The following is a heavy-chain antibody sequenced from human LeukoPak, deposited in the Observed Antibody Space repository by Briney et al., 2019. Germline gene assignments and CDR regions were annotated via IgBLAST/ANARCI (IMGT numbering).Heavy chain of an antibody. CDR1: GFTVSSNY. V-gene: IGHV3-21*01. CDR2: ISSSSSYI. Sequence: GGSLRLSCAASGFTVSSNYMSWVRQAPGKGLEWVSSISSSSSYIYYADSVKGRFTISRDNAKNSLYLQMNSLRAEDTAVYYCARVYGGNRGYFDYWGPGTLVTVSS. CDR3: ARVYGGNRGYFDY. J-gene: IGHJ4*02. D-gene: IGHD4-23*01.